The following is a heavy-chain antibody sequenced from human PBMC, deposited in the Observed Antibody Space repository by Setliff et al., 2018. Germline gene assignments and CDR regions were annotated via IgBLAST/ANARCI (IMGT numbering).Heavy chain of an antibody. V-gene: IGHV4-34*01. CDR2: ISHSGNT. J-gene: IGHJ4*02. D-gene: IGHD3-10*01. CDR1: GESFSGYF. Sequence: SETLSLTCAVYGESFSGYFWSWIRQTPEKGLERIGEISHSGNTNYNPSFKSRVTISIDTSKNQFSLRLNSVSAADTAVYYCARGSEYYYGSGTIDSWGQGTLVTVSS. CDR3: ARGSEYYYGSGTIDS.